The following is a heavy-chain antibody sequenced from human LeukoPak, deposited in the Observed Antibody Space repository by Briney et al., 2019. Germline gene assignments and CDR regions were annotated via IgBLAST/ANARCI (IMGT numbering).Heavy chain of an antibody. CDR3: GKVEAYCNRPGCYDY. Sequence: ASVKVSCKASGYTFTSYGIIWVRQAPGQGLEWMGGISAYSGNRTYAQKLQARVTMTTDTSRSTAYMELRSLRPDDAVVYYSGKVEAYCNRPGCYDYWGPGTLVTVS. CDR1: GYTFTSYG. V-gene: IGHV1-18*01. D-gene: IGHD2/OR15-2a*01. CDR2: ISAYSGNR. J-gene: IGHJ4*02.